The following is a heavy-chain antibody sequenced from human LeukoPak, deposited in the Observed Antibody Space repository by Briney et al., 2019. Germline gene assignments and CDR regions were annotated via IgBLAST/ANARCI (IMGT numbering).Heavy chain of an antibody. CDR2: IYYSGST. Sequence: PSETLSLTCTVSGGSISSSSYYWGWIRQPPGKGLEWIGSIYYSGSTYYNPSLKSRVTISVDTSKNQFSLKLSPVTAADTAVYYCARRLWTGMSDYVWGSYRHGAFDIWGQGTMVTVSS. CDR1: GGSISSSSYY. D-gene: IGHD3-16*02. V-gene: IGHV4-39*01. J-gene: IGHJ3*02. CDR3: ARRLWTGMSDYVWGSYRHGAFDI.